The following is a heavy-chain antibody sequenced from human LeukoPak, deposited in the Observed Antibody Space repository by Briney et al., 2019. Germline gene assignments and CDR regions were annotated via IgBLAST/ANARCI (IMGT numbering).Heavy chain of an antibody. Sequence: GGSLRLSCAASGFTFRSHWMTWVRQAPGKGLEWVANIKQDGSEKYYVDSVKGRFTISRDNAKNSLYLQMNSLRAEDTAVFYCARVSSGWSRGFDYWGQGTLVTVSS. CDR1: GFTFRSHW. CDR3: ARVSSGWSRGFDY. V-gene: IGHV3-7*01. CDR2: IKQDGSEK. D-gene: IGHD6-19*01. J-gene: IGHJ4*02.